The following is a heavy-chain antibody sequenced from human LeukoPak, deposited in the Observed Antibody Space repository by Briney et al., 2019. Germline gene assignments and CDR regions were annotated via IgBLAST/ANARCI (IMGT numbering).Heavy chain of an antibody. J-gene: IGHJ3*02. V-gene: IGHV1-2*02. Sequence: GASVKVSCKASGYTFTSYGISWVRQAPGQGLEWMGWINPNSGGTNYAQKFQGRVTMTRDTSISTAYMELSRLRSDDTAVYYCARSRVTIFGVVIDAFDIWGQGTMVTVSS. CDR2: INPNSGGT. D-gene: IGHD3-3*01. CDR1: GYTFTSYG. CDR3: ARSRVTIFGVVIDAFDI.